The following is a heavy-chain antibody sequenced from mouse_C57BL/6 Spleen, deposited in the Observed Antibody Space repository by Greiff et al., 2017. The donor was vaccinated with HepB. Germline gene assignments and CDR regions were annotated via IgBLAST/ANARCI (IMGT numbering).Heavy chain of an antibody. V-gene: IGHV1-52*01. Sequence: QVQLQQPGAELVRPGSSVKLSCKASGYTFTSYWMHWVKQRPIQGLEWIGNIDPSDSETHYNQKFKDKATLTVDKSSSTAYMQLSSLTSEDSAVYYCAREANYYGSSYAYFDVWGTGTTVTVSS. D-gene: IGHD1-1*01. J-gene: IGHJ1*03. CDR3: AREANYYGSSYAYFDV. CDR1: GYTFTSYW. CDR2: IDPSDSET.